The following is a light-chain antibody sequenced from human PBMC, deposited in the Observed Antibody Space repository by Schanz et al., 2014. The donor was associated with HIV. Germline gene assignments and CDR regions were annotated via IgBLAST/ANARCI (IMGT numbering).Light chain of an antibody. V-gene: IGLV1-44*01. CDR2: SND. CDR3: CSYAGVEVV. J-gene: IGLJ2*01. Sequence: QSVLTQPPSASGTPGQRVTISCSGSTSNVGSRSVDWYQQFPGTAPKLLIYSNDRRPSGVPDRFSGSKSGNSASLTISGLQAEDEADYYCCSYAGVEVVFGGGTKLTVL. CDR1: TSNVGSRS.